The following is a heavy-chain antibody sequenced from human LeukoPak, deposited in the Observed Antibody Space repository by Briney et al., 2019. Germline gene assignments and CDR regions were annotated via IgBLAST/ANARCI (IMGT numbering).Heavy chain of an antibody. J-gene: IGHJ4*02. CDR2: IYHSGST. CDR3: AREGRSSTSCYFDY. V-gene: IGHV4-30-2*01. D-gene: IGHD2-2*01. CDR1: GGSISSGGYS. Sequence: SETLSLTCAVSGGSISSGGYSWSWIRQPPGKGLEWIGYIYHSGSTYYNPSLKSRVTIPVDRSKNQFSLKLSSVTAADTAVYYCAREGRSSTSCYFDYWGQGTLVTVSS.